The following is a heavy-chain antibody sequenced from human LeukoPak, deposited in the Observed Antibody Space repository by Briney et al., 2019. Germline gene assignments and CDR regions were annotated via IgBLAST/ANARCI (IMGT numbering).Heavy chain of an antibody. V-gene: IGHV3-74*01. D-gene: IGHD6-6*01. CDR3: ARESSYYFDY. CDR2: INSDGSST. CDR1: GFTFSSNW. Sequence: QTGGSLRLSCVASGFTFSSNWMHWVRQAPGKGLVWVSRINSDGSSTSYADSVKGRFTISRDNSKNTLYLQMNSLRAEDTAVYYCARESSYYFDYWGQGTLVTVSS. J-gene: IGHJ4*02.